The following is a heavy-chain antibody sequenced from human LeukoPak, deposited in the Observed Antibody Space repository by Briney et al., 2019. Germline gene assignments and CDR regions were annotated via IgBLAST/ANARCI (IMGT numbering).Heavy chain of an antibody. CDR3: ARVRFLGKNFDY. J-gene: IGHJ4*02. CDR1: GSTFSSYW. CDR2: IKQDGSEK. V-gene: IGHV3-7*01. D-gene: IGHD3-3*01. Sequence: PGGSLRLSCAASGSTFSSYWMSWVRQAPGKGLEWVANIKQDGSEKYYVDSVKGRFTISRDNAKNSLYLQMNSLRAEDTAVYYCARVRFLGKNFDYWGQGTLVTVPS.